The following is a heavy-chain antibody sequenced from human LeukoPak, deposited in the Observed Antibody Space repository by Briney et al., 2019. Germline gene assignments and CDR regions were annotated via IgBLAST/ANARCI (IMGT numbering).Heavy chain of an antibody. Sequence: SETLSLTCALYSESFSGYFWSWIRQPPGKGLEWIGEINYSGSTNYNPSLKSRVTISVDTSKNQFSLKLSSVTAADTAVYYCTRGSIAYYYMDVWGKGTTVTISS. V-gene: IGHV4-34*01. D-gene: IGHD3-22*01. CDR2: INYSGST. CDR3: TRGSIAYYYMDV. CDR1: SESFSGYF. J-gene: IGHJ6*03.